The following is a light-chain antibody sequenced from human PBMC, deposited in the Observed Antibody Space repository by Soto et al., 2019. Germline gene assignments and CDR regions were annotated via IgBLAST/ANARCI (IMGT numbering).Light chain of an antibody. CDR3: QHYNSYL. CDR2: DAS. J-gene: IGKJ1*01. CDR1: QSISSW. V-gene: IGKV1-5*01. Sequence: DIQMTQSPSTLSAYVGDRVTITCRASQSISSWLAWYQQKPGKAPKLLIDDASSLESGVPSRFSGSGSGTEFTLTISSLQPDDFATYYCQHYNSYLFGQGTKVDIK.